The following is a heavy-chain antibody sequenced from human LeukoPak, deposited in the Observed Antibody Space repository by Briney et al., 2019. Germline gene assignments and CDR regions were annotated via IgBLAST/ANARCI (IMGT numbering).Heavy chain of an antibody. CDR3: AKEMSGGDYYYYYMDV. D-gene: IGHD4-23*01. Sequence: GGTLRLSCAASGFTFSSYGMSWVRQAPAKGLEWVSAISGSGGSTYYADSVKGRFTISRDNSKNTLYLQMNSLRAEDTAVYYCAKEMSGGDYYYYYMDVWGKGTTVAISS. CDR1: GFTFSSYG. V-gene: IGHV3-23*01. J-gene: IGHJ6*03. CDR2: ISGSGGST.